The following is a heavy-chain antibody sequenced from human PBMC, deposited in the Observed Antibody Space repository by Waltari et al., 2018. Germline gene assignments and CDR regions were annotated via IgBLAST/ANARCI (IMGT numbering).Heavy chain of an antibody. CDR1: GFTFRSSA. CDR2: ISGSGGST. Sequence: EVQLVASVGGLVQPGGSLRLSCAASGFTFRSSAMSWVRQAPGRGLEWVSAISGSGGSTYYADSGKGRFTISRDNSKNTLYLQMNSLRAEDTAVYYCAKDPDYFDYWGQGTLVTVSS. CDR3: AKDPDYFDY. V-gene: IGHV3-23*04. J-gene: IGHJ4*02.